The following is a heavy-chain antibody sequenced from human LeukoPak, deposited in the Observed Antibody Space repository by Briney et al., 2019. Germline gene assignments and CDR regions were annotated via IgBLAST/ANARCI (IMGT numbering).Heavy chain of an antibody. CDR2: ISGSGDYT. CDR3: AKGGIAVAGTSYYYYMDV. V-gene: IGHV3-23*01. CDR1: GFTFSNYG. D-gene: IGHD6-19*01. J-gene: IGHJ6*03. Sequence: GGSLRLSCAASGFTFSNYGMSWVRQAPGKGLEWVSAISGSGDYTYYADSVKGRFTISRDNSKNTQYLQMNSLRAEDTAVYYCAKGGIAVAGTSYYYYMDVWGKGTTVTISS.